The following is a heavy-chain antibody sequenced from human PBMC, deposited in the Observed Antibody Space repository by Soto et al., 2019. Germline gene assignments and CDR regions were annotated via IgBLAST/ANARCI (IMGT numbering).Heavy chain of an antibody. CDR1: GYTFTSYG. CDR2: ISAYNGNT. CDR3: ARRERRWLQSGRFGY. Sequence: ASVKVSCKASGYTFTSYGISWVRQAPGQGLEWMGWISAYNGNTNYAQKLQGRVTMTTDTSTSTASLKLSSVTAADTAVYYCARRERRWLQSGRFGYWGQGTLVTVSS. V-gene: IGHV1-18*04. J-gene: IGHJ4*02. D-gene: IGHD5-12*01.